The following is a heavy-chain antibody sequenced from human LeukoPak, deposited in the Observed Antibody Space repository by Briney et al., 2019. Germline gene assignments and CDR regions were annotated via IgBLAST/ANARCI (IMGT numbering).Heavy chain of an antibody. Sequence: SGGSLRLSCAASGFTFSSYSMNWVRQAPGKGLEWVSYISSSSSTIYYADSVKGRFTISRDNSENTLYLQINSLRVEDTAVYYCAKDTPTTGYHLDSWGQGTLVTVSS. CDR3: AKDTPTTGYHLDS. V-gene: IGHV3-48*01. CDR1: GFTFSSYS. CDR2: ISSSSSTI. D-gene: IGHD1-1*01. J-gene: IGHJ4*02.